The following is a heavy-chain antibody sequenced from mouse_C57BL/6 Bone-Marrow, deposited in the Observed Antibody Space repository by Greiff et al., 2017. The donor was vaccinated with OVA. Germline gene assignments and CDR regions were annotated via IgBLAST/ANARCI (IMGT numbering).Heavy chain of an antibody. CDR2: IDPETGGT. J-gene: IGHJ3*01. Sequence: QVQLQQSGAELVRPGASVTLSCKASGYTFTDYEMHWVKQTPVHGLEWIGAIDPETGGTAYNQKFKGKAILTADKSSSTAYMELRSLTSEDSAVYYCTRFPGAEFAYWGQGTLVTVSA. D-gene: IGHD4-1*01. CDR3: TRFPGAEFAY. CDR1: GYTFTDYE. V-gene: IGHV1-15*01.